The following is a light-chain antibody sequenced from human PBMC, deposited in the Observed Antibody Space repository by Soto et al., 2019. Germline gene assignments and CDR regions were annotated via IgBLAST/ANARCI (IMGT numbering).Light chain of an antibody. J-gene: IGKJ4*01. CDR2: ATS. CDR3: QQAFGFPLT. V-gene: IGKV1-12*01. CDR1: QGIGGR. Sequence: DIQMTQTPSSVSASVGDRVTITCRASQGIGGRLAWYQQKPGETPKXXIYATSTLQGGVPSRFSGGGSGTEFTLTIGGLQPEDFAIYYCQQAFGFPLTFGGGTKVDIK.